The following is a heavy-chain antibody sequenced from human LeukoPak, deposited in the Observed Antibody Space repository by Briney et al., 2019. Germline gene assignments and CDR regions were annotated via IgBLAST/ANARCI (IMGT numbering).Heavy chain of an antibody. J-gene: IGHJ4*02. CDR2: ISGRGGST. D-gene: IGHD3-10*01. CDR1: GFTFSSYA. Sequence: GGSLRLSCAASGFTFSSYAMSWVRQAPGKGLEWVSAISGRGGSTYYADSVKGRFTISRDNLKNTLYLQMNSLRAEDTAVYYCAKDKAVSVRYYFDYWGQGTLVTVSS. V-gene: IGHV3-23*01. CDR3: AKDKAVSVRYYFDY.